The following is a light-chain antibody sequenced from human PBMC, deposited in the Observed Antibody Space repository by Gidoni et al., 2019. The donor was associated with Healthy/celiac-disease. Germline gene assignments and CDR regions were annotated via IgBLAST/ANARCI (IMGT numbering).Light chain of an antibody. CDR3: QQRSNWPWT. Sequence: EIVLTQSPATLSLSPGERATLSGRASQSVSSYLAWYHQKPGQAPRLLIYDASNRATGIPARFSGSGSGPDFTLTISSLEPEDFAVYYCQQRSNWPWTFGQGTKVEIK. V-gene: IGKV3-11*01. CDR1: QSVSSY. CDR2: DAS. J-gene: IGKJ1*01.